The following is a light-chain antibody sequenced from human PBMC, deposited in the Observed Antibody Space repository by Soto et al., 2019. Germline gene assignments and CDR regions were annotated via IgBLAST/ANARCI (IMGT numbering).Light chain of an antibody. V-gene: IGKV3-15*01. Sequence: EIVMTQSPATLSVSPGERVTFSCRASQSVNNNLAWYQHKPGQSPRLLVSGASTRATAVPVRFSGSGSGTEFTLTVSSLQPEDCALYFCQRYISWHPTFGQGTRVEIK. J-gene: IGKJ1*01. CDR3: QRYISWHPT. CDR2: GAS. CDR1: QSVNNN.